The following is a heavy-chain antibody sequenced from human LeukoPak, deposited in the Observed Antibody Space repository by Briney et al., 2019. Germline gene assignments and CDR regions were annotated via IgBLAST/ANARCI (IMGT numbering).Heavy chain of an antibody. J-gene: IGHJ4*02. V-gene: IGHV3-23*01. D-gene: IGHD4-23*01. CDR2: ISGSGGNT. CDR1: GFAFSSYT. Sequence: GGSLRLSCAASGFAFSSYTMTWVRQAPGKGLEWVSGISGSGGNTYHADSVKGRFTISRDNSKNTLFLQMNSLRDEDTAVYYCARVRWPSYYFEYWGQGTLVTVSS. CDR3: ARVRWPSYYFEY.